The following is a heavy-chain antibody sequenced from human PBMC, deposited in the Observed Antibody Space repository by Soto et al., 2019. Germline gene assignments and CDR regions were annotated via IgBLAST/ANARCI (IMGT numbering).Heavy chain of an antibody. D-gene: IGHD3-16*01. CDR2: VYSGGYT. CDR1: GFTVSSNY. Sequence: EVQLVESGGGLVQPGGSLRLSCASSGFTVSSNYMNWVRQVPGKGLEWVSIVYSGGYTDYADSVKGRFTISRDISKNMLYLQMNSLRAEDTAVYYCARHLWGAGAFDLWGQGTMVTVSS. V-gene: IGHV3-66*04. J-gene: IGHJ3*01. CDR3: ARHLWGAGAFDL.